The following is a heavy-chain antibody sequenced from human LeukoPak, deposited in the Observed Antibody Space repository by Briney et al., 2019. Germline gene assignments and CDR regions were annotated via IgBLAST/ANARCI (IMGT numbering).Heavy chain of an antibody. D-gene: IGHD2-2*01. J-gene: IGHJ6*04. CDR1: GFTFSSYW. Sequence: PGGSLRLSCAASGFTFSSYWMHWVRQAPGKGLVWVSRINSDGSSTSYADSVKGRFTFSRDNAKNTLYLQMNSLRAEDTAVYYCAACSSTSTYGMDVWGKGTTVTVSS. CDR2: INSDGSST. CDR3: AACSSTSTYGMDV. V-gene: IGHV3-74*01.